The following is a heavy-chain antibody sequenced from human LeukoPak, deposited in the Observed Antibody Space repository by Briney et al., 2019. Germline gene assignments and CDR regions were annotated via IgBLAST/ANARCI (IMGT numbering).Heavy chain of an antibody. Sequence: ASVKVSCKASSYTLTSYGISWVRQAPGQGLEWMGWISGYNGNTNYAQKLQGRVTMTTETSTSTAYMELRSLRSDDTAVYYCARGALPVYYYDSSGYYFDYWGQGTLVIVSS. CDR2: ISGYNGNT. V-gene: IGHV1-18*01. CDR1: SYTLTSYG. J-gene: IGHJ4*02. CDR3: ARGALPVYYYDSSGYYFDY. D-gene: IGHD3-22*01.